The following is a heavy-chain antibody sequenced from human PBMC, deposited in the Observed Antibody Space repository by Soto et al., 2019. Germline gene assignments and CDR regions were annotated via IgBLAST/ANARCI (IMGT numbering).Heavy chain of an antibody. V-gene: IGHV3-23*01. D-gene: IGHD7-27*01. CDR2: ISSSGGST. Sequence: EVPLLESGGGLVQPGGSLRLSCAASGFTFSSYTMSWVRQGPGKGLEWVSGISSSGGSTVYADSVKGRFTISRDNFKNTLYLQMNSLRAEDTAVSYCAKGWGDYWGQGTPVTVSS. CDR1: GFTFSSYT. J-gene: IGHJ4*02. CDR3: AKGWGDY.